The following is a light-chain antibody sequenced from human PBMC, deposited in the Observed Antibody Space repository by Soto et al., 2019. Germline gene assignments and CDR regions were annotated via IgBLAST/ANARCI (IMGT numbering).Light chain of an antibody. V-gene: IGKV3-11*01. J-gene: IGKJ2*01. CDR3: QQRSAWPRNT. CDR1: QRVSSY. Sequence: DIVLTQFPATLSLSPGERATLSCRASQRVSSYLAWYQRKPGQAPRLLIYDISNRATGIPARFIGSGSGTXXXXXISXXXXXDSAXYYCQQRSAWPRNTFGQGTKLEIK. CDR2: DIS.